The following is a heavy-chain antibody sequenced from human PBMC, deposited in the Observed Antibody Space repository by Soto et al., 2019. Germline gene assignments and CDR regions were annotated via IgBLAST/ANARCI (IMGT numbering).Heavy chain of an antibody. CDR2: IIPIFGTA. CDR3: ARGGGPLQYCSGGSCSPYYFDY. CDR1: GGTFSSYA. Sequence: SVKVSCKASGGTFSSYAISWVRQAPGRGLEWMGGIIPIFGTANYAQKFQGRVTITADESTSTAYMELSSLRSEDTAVYYCARGGGPLQYCSGGSCSPYYFDYWGQGTLVTVSS. V-gene: IGHV1-69*13. J-gene: IGHJ4*02. D-gene: IGHD2-15*01.